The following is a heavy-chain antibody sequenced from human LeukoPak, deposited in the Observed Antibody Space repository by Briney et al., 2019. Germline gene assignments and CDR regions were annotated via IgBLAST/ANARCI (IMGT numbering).Heavy chain of an antibody. CDR1: GGTFNSYA. Sequence: GASVKVSCKASGGTFNSYAISRVRQAPGQGLEWMGGIIPIFGTANYAQKFQGRVTITADESTSTAYMELSSLRSEDTAVYYCARGGDTAMATSHYWGQGTLVTVSS. CDR2: IIPIFGTA. CDR3: ARGGDTAMATSHY. J-gene: IGHJ4*02. V-gene: IGHV1-69*13. D-gene: IGHD5-18*01.